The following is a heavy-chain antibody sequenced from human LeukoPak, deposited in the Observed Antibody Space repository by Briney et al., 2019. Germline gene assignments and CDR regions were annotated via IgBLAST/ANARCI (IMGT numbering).Heavy chain of an antibody. D-gene: IGHD4-23*01. J-gene: IGHJ3*01. CDR2: ISSSKSTI. V-gene: IGHV3-48*02. CDR1: GFTFSSYS. CDR3: ARDFPRYGGNSALDV. Sequence: GGSLRLSCAASGFTFSSYSMNWVRQAPGKGLECVSYISSSKSTIYYADSVRGRFTISRTNAKNSLYLQMNSLRDEDTAVYYCARDFPRYGGNSALDVWGQGTMVTVSS.